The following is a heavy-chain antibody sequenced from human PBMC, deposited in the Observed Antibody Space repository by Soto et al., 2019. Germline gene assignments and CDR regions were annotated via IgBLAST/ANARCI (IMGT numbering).Heavy chain of an antibody. D-gene: IGHD2-2*01. J-gene: IGHJ5*02. CDR2: INPNSGGT. Sequence: ASVKVSCKASGYTFTGYYMHWVRQAPGQGLEWMGWINPNSGGTNYAQKFQGWVTMTRDTSISTAYMELSRLRSDDTAFYYCAKHAEYQLVSWFDPWGQGTLVTVSS. CDR1: GYTFTGYY. CDR3: AKHAEYQLVSWFDP. V-gene: IGHV1-2*04.